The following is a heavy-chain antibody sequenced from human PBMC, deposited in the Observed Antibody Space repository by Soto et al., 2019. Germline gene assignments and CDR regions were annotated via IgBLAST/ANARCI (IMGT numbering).Heavy chain of an antibody. CDR1: GGSISSYY. CDR2: IYYSGST. D-gene: IGHD4-17*01. Sequence: QVQLQESGPGLVKPSETLSLTCTVSGGSISSYYWSWIRQPPGKGLEWIGYIYYSGSTNYNPSLKSRVTISVDTSKNQFSLKLSSVTAADTAVYYCAGVGYGDSLYWYFDLWGRGTLVTVSS. V-gene: IGHV4-59*01. CDR3: AGVGYGDSLYWYFDL. J-gene: IGHJ2*01.